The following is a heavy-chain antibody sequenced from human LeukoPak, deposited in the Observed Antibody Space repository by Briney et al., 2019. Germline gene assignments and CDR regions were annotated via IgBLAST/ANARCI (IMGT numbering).Heavy chain of an antibody. CDR1: GFTFSSYG. V-gene: IGHV3-30*02. CDR2: IRYDGSNK. CDR3: AKDRDSGGLRGPPAFDP. J-gene: IGHJ5*02. Sequence: GGSLRLSCAASGFTFSSYGMHWVRQAPGKGLEWVAFIRYDGSNKYYADSVKGRFTISRDNSKNTLYLQMNSLRAEDTAVYYCAKDRDSGGLRGPPAFDPWGQGTLVTVSS. D-gene: IGHD1-26*01.